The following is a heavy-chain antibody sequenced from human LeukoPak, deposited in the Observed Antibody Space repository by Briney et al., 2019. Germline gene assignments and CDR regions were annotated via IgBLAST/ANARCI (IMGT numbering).Heavy chain of an antibody. CDR1: GFTFSSYW. CDR3: ARDRVRYSSGYTCFDY. J-gene: IGHJ4*02. CDR2: IKEDGSDK. D-gene: IGHD5-18*01. Sequence: GGSLRLSCAASGFTFSSYWMSWVRQAPGKGLEWVASIKEDGSDKCYVDSVKGRFTISRDNAENSLYLQMNSLRAADTAVYYCARDRVRYSSGYTCFDYWGQGTLVTVSS. V-gene: IGHV3-7*01.